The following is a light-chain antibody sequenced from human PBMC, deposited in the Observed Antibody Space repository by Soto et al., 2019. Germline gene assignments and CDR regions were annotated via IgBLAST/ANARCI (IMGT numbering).Light chain of an antibody. CDR3: QQYNNWPPFMYT. CDR1: QSVSSN. CDR2: GAS. V-gene: IGKV3-15*01. J-gene: IGKJ2*01. Sequence: EIVMTQSPATLSVSPGERATLSCRASQSVSSNLACYQQKPGQAPRLLIYGASTRATGIPARFSGSGSGTEFTLTISSLQSEDFAVYYCQQYNNWPPFMYTFGQGTKREIK.